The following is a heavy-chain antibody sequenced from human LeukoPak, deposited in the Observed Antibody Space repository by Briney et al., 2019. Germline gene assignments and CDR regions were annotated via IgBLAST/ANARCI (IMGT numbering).Heavy chain of an antibody. CDR2: IYSGGST. V-gene: IGHV3-53*05. Sequence: GGSLRLSCAASGFTVSSNYMSWVRQAPGKGLEWVSVIYSGGSTYYADSVKGRFTISRDNSKNSLYLQMNSLRAEDTALYYCAKEVTGDSSGYYYRWFDPWGQGTLVTVSS. J-gene: IGHJ5*02. CDR1: GFTVSSNY. CDR3: AKEVTGDSSGYYYRWFDP. D-gene: IGHD3-22*01.